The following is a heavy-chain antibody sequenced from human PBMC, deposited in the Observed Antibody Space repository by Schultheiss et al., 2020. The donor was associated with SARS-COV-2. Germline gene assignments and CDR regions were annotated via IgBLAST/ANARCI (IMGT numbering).Heavy chain of an antibody. CDR1: GGSFSGYY. CDR2: IYYSGST. Sequence: GSLRLSCAVYGGSFSGYYWSWIRQPPGKGLEWIGYIYYSGSTNYNPSLKSRVTISVDTSKNQFSLKLSSVTAADTAVYYCARGRFVLYWGQGTLVTVSS. D-gene: IGHD3-10*01. V-gene: IGHV4-34*01. J-gene: IGHJ4*02. CDR3: ARGRFVLY.